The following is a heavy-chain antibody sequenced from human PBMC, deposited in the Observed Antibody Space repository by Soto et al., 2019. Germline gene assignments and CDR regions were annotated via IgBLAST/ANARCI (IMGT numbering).Heavy chain of an antibody. CDR1: GCSIRSGGYY. J-gene: IGHJ4*02. CDR2: IYYSGST. CDR3: ARDSGYGFDY. V-gene: IGHV4-31*03. Sequence: PSETLSLTCTVSGCSIRSGGYYWSWIRQHPGKGLEWIGYIYYSGSTYYNPSLKSRVTISVDTSKNQFSLKLSSVTAADTAVYYCARDSGYGFDYWGQGTLVTVSS. D-gene: IGHD5-18*01.